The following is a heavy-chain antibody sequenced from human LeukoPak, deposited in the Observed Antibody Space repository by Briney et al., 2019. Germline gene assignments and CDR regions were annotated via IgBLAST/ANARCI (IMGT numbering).Heavy chain of an antibody. CDR1: GGSFSGYY. V-gene: IGHV4-34*01. J-gene: IGHJ4*02. CDR2: INHSGST. CDR3: ARGFSILTGYPFDY. Sequence: PSETLSLTCAVYGGSFSGYYWSWIRQPPGKGLEWIGEINHSGSTNYNPSLKSRVTISVDTSKNQYSLKLSSVTAADTAVYYCARGFSILTGYPFDYWGQGTLGTVSS. D-gene: IGHD3-9*01.